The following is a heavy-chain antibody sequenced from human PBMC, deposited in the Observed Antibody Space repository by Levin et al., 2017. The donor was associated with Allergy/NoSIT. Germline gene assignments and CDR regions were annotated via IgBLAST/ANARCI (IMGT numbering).Heavy chain of an antibody. V-gene: IGHV3-48*02. CDR2: ISSSSSTI. J-gene: IGHJ3*02. D-gene: IGHD7-27*01. CDR1: GFTFSSYS. CDR3: ARVPNWDDAFDI. Sequence: LSLTCAASGFTFSSYSMNWVRQAPGKGLEWVSYISSSSSTIYYADSVKGRFTISRDNAKNSLYLQMNSLRDEDTAVYYCARVPNWDDAFDIWGQGTMVTVSS.